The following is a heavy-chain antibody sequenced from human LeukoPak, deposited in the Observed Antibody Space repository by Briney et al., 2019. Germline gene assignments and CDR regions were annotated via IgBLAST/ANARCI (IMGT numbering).Heavy chain of an antibody. CDR3: AKDWTPHNRVYDCLDA. J-gene: IGHJ5*02. D-gene: IGHD3-16*01. V-gene: IGHV3-23*01. CDR1: GFAFGVHA. Sequence: GGSLRLSCVGSGFAFGVHAMSWVRQAPGKGPEWVATVSSGGELLYSEAVKGRFTISRDDPRNTVWLQMNSLRAEDTALYYCAKDWTPHNRVYDCLDAWGQGTQVTVSS. CDR2: VSSGGEL.